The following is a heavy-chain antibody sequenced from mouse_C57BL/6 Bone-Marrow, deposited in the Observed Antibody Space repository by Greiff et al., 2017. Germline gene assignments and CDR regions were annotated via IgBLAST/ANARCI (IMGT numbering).Heavy chain of an antibody. Sequence: EVKLMESGPGLVKPSQSLSLTCSVTGYSITSGYYWNWIRQFPGNKLEWMGYISYDGSNNYNPSLKNPISITRDTSKNQFFLKLNSVTTEDTATYYCARGKTPSYWGQGTSVTVSS. J-gene: IGHJ4*01. V-gene: IGHV3-6*01. CDR3: ARGKTPSY. CDR1: GYSITSGYY. D-gene: IGHD6-1*01. CDR2: ISYDGSN.